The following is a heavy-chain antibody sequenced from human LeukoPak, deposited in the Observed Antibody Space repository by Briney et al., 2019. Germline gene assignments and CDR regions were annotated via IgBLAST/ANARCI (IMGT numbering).Heavy chain of an antibody. Sequence: GGSLRLSCAVSGFTFSSYAMHWVRQAPGKGLEWVAVISYDGSNKYYADSVKGRFTISRDNSKNTLYLQMNSLRAEDTAVYYCARDKVGSYYRYFDYWGQGTLVTVSS. V-gene: IGHV3-30*04. CDR1: GFTFSSYA. CDR3: ARDKVGSYYRYFDY. CDR2: ISYDGSNK. J-gene: IGHJ4*02. D-gene: IGHD1-26*01.